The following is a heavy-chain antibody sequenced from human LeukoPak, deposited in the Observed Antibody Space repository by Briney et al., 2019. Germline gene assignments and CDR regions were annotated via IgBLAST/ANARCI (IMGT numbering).Heavy chain of an antibody. CDR2: TYYRSKWRI. CDR1: GDSGSSNNIA. CDR3: ARGKYSTFDI. V-gene: IGHV6-1*01. Sequence: SQTLALTCGISGDSGSSNNIAWNWIRQSPSRGLEWLGRTYYRSKWRIDYAVSVKSRITINSDTSKNQFSLQLESVTPDDTAVYYCARGKYSTFDIWGQGTMVTVSS. D-gene: IGHD2/OR15-2a*01. J-gene: IGHJ3*02.